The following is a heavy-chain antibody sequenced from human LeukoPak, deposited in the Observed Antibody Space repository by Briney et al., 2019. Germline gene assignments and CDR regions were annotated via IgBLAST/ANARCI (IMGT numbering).Heavy chain of an antibody. D-gene: IGHD6-19*01. CDR3: AKAYSSGWYYFDY. CDR1: GFTFSSYA. Sequence: GGSLRLSCAASGFTFSSYAMSWVRQAPGKGLEWVSTISGSGGSTYYADSVKGRFTISRDNSKNTLYLQMNSLRAEDTVVYYCAKAYSSGWYYFDYGGQGTLVTVSS. V-gene: IGHV3-23*01. CDR2: ISGSGGST. J-gene: IGHJ4*02.